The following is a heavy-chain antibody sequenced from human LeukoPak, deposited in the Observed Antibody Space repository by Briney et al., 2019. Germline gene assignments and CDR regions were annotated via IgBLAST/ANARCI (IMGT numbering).Heavy chain of an antibody. CDR2: ISAYNGNT. CDR3: ARDSGLGGDVVVVAATLGGY. V-gene: IGHV1-18*01. D-gene: IGHD2-15*01. CDR1: GYTFTSYG. J-gene: IGHJ4*02. Sequence: ASVKVSCKASGYTFTSYGISWVRQAPGQGLEWMGWISAYNGNTNYAQKLQGRVTMTTDTSTSTAYMELRSLRSDDTAVYYCARDSGLGGDVVVVAATLGGYWGQGTLVTVSS.